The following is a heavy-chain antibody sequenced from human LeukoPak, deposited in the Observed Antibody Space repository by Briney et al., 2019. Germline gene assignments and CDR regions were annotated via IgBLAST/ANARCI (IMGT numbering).Heavy chain of an antibody. J-gene: IGHJ6*02. D-gene: IGHD3-10*01. CDR3: ARSYGSGSYYNQLRYYYYGMDV. Sequence: GASVKVSCKASGYTFTGYYMHWVRQAPGQGLEWMGWINPNSSGTNYAQKFQGRVTMTRDTSISTAYMELSRLRSDDTAVYCCARSYGSGSYYNQLRYYYYGMDVWGQGTTVTVSS. V-gene: IGHV1-2*02. CDR1: GYTFTGYY. CDR2: INPNSSGT.